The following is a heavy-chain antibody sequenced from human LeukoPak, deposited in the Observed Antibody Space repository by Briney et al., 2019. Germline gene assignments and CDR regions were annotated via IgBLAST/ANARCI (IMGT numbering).Heavy chain of an antibody. CDR3: AKESQTYYDIMTGYPNYYFDY. D-gene: IGHD3-9*01. Sequence: GGSLRLSCAASGFTISSYAMSWVRQAPGKGLEWVSAISGSGGSTYYADSVKGRFTISRDNSKNTLYLEMSSLRSDDTAVYYCAKESQTYYDIMTGYPNYYFDYWGQGTLVTVSS. J-gene: IGHJ4*02. CDR2: ISGSGGST. V-gene: IGHV3-23*01. CDR1: GFTISSYA.